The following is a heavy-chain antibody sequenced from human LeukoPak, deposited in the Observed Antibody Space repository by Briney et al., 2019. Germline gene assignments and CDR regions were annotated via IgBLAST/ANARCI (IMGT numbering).Heavy chain of an antibody. V-gene: IGHV4-39*01. CDR3: ARGYSSNPFDY. CDR1: GGSISSRSYY. D-gene: IGHD6-13*01. J-gene: IGHJ4*02. Sequence: PSETLSLTCTVSGGSISSRSYYWGWIRQPPGKGLEWIGSIYYSGSTYYNPSLKSRVTISVDTSKNQFSLKLSSVTAADTAVYYCARGYSSNPFDYWGQGTLVTVSS. CDR2: IYYSGST.